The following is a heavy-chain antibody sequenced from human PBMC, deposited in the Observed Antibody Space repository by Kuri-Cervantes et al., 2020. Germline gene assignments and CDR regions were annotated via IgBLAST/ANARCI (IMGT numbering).Heavy chain of an antibody. CDR3: ARDPEAGFELHYFDY. J-gene: IGHJ4*02. Sequence: GESLKISCAASGFTFRNYAMTWVRQAPGKGLEWVAVISYDGSNKYYADSVKGRFTISRDNSENTLYLQMNSLRAEDTAVYYCARDPEAGFELHYFDYWGQGTLVTVSS. CDR1: GFTFRNYA. CDR2: ISYDGSNK. D-gene: IGHD6-19*01. V-gene: IGHV3-30-3*01.